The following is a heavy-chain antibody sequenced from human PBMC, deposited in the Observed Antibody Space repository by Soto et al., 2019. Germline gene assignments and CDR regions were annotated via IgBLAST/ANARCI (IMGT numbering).Heavy chain of an antibody. V-gene: IGHV3-53*01. CDR1: GFTFSSNY. Sequence: GGSLRLSCAASGFTFSSNYMNWVRQAPGKGLEWVSVIYSGGNAYYADSVKGRFTISRDNSKNTLYLQMNNLRAEDTAVYYCVVAIDPWGQGTLVTVSS. CDR2: IYSGGNA. J-gene: IGHJ5*02. CDR3: VVAIDP.